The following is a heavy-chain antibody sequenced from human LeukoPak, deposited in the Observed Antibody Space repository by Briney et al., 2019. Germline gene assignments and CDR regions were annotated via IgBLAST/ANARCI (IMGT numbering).Heavy chain of an antibody. Sequence: GGSLRLSCAASGFTVSSNYVSWVRQAPGKGLEWVSVIYTGGSAYYADSVEGRFTISRDNSKNTLYLLMNSLRAEDTAVYYCARGIPYFDYWGQGTLVTVSS. V-gene: IGHV3-53*01. CDR3: ARGIPYFDY. CDR1: GFTVSSNY. J-gene: IGHJ4*02. CDR2: IYTGGSA.